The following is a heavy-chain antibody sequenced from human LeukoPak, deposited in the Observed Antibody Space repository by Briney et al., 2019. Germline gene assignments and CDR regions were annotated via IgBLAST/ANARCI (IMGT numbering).Heavy chain of an antibody. CDR1: GLTFSNYA. V-gene: IGHV3-7*01. D-gene: IGHD6-13*01. CDR2: IKQDGSEK. Sequence: GGSLRLSCAASGLTFSNYAMTWVRQAPGKGLEWVANIKQDGSEKYYVDSVKGRFTISRDNAKNSLYLQMNSLRAEDTAVYYCARRNPEGYSSSWYGFDYWGQGTLVTVSS. J-gene: IGHJ4*02. CDR3: ARRNPEGYSSSWYGFDY.